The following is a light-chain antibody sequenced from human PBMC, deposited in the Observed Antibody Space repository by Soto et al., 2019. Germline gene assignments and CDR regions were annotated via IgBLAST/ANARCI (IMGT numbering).Light chain of an antibody. CDR1: QNIISSY. J-gene: IGKJ3*01. CDR2: GAF. V-gene: IGKV3-20*01. Sequence: EIVVTQSPGTLSLSPGATATLSCRASQNIISSYLAWYQQKPGQAPRLLIYGAFTRAAGIPDRFSGSGSGTDFTLTISRLEHEDSAVYYCQQYGSSPTFGPGTTVDIK. CDR3: QQYGSSPT.